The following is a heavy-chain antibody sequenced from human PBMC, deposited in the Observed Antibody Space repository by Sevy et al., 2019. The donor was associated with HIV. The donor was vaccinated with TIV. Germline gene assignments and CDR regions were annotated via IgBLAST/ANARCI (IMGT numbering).Heavy chain of an antibody. CDR3: ARKYSSSFGIDY. Sequence: SETLSLTCIVSGGSFTSDYWSWIRQPPGKGLEWIGYLYNRGSTTYNPSFKSRVTISVDTSKKQIYLKLNSVTAADTAVYYCARKYSSSFGIDYWGQGTRVTVSS. J-gene: IGHJ4*02. V-gene: IGHV4-59*08. CDR2: LYNRGST. CDR1: GGSFTSDY. D-gene: IGHD6-6*01.